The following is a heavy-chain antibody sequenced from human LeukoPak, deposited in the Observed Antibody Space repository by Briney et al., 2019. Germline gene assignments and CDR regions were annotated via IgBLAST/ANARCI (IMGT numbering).Heavy chain of an antibody. V-gene: IGHV6-1*01. Sequence: SQTLSLTCAISGDSVSSNNAAWHWIMQSPSRGLEWLGRTYYRSSWHNDYAVSVKSRITINPDTSQNQFSLQLSSVTPDDTAVYYCARDPFPNDFWSGYPDYWGQGTLVTVSS. J-gene: IGHJ4*02. CDR1: GDSVSSNNAA. CDR3: ARDPFPNDFWSGYPDY. D-gene: IGHD3-3*01. CDR2: TYYRSSWHN.